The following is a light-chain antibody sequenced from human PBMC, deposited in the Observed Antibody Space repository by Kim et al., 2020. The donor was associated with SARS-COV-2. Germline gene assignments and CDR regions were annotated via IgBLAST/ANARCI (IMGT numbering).Light chain of an antibody. J-gene: IGKJ2*01. CDR1: QSVDTN. V-gene: IGKV3-15*01. Sequence: EIVMTPSPATLSVSPGERATLSCRASQSVDTNLAWYQQKAGQSPRLLIYAASTRATGIPVRFSGSGSGTEFTLTISSLQSEDFAVYYCQQYDNWPPYTFGQGTKLEI. CDR3: QQYDNWPPYT. CDR2: AAS.